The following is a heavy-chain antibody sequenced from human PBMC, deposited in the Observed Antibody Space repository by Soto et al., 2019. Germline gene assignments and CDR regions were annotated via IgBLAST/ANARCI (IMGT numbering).Heavy chain of an antibody. CDR3: SRASRPLLWFGELMFDIYYSYGMDV. CDR2: ISAYNGNT. Sequence: QVQLVQSGAEVKKPGASVKVSCKASGYTFTSYGSTWVRQAPGQGLEWMGWISAYNGNTNYAQKLQGRVTMTTDTSKSKAYLQRRSLRSDDTAVYYCSRASRPLLWFGELMFDIYYSYGMDVWGQGTTVTVSS. V-gene: IGHV1-18*01. D-gene: IGHD3-10*01. J-gene: IGHJ6*02. CDR1: GYTFTSYG.